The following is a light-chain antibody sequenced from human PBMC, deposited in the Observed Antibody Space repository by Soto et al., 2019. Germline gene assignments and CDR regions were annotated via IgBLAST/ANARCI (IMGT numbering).Light chain of an antibody. CDR1: QSVSSN. J-gene: IGKJ5*01. CDR2: GAS. V-gene: IGKV3-15*01. CDR3: QQYNDWPALT. Sequence: EIVMTQSPATLSVSPGEGATLSCRASQSVSSNLAWYQQKPGQAPSLLIYGASTRATGIPARFSGSGSGAEFTLTISTLQSEDFAVYYCQQYNDWPALTFGGGTRLEIK.